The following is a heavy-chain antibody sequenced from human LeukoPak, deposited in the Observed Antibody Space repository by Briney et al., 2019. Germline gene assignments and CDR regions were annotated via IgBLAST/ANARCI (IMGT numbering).Heavy chain of an antibody. Sequence: GRSLRLSCAASGFTFSSCGMHWVRQAPGKGLEWVAVISYDGSNKYYADSVKGRFTISRDNAKNSLYLQMNSLRAEDTAVYYCARDHGYYGMDVWGQGTTVTVSS. V-gene: IGHV3-30*03. CDR1: GFTFSSCG. J-gene: IGHJ6*02. CDR2: ISYDGSNK. CDR3: ARDHGYYGMDV.